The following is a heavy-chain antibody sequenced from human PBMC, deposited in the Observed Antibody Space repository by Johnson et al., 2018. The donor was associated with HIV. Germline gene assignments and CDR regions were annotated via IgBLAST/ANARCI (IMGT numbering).Heavy chain of an antibody. J-gene: IGHJ3*02. D-gene: IGHD3-22*01. CDR2: IRYDETNK. V-gene: IGHV3-30*02. CDR1: GFTFSSHG. CDR3: ARDRGYWDAFDI. Sequence: QVQLVESGGGVVQPGGSLRLSCAASGFTFSSHGMHWVRQAPGKGLERVTFIRYDETNKYYVDSVKGRFTISRDNAKNSLYLQMSSLRAEDTAVYYCARDRGYWDAFDIWGQGTMVTVSS.